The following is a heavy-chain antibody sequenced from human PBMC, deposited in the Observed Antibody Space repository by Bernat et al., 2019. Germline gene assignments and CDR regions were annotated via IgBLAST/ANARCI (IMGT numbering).Heavy chain of an antibody. CDR3: ARVEYSSSSGYCYYYMDV. V-gene: IGHV4-59*01. D-gene: IGHD6-6*01. J-gene: IGHJ6*03. Sequence: QVQLQESGPGLVKPSETLSLTCTVSGGSISSYYWSWIRQPPGKGLEWIGYIYYSGSTNYNPSLKSRVTISVDTSKNQFSLKLSSVTAADTAVYYCARVEYSSSSGYCYYYMDVWGKGTTVTVSS. CDR1: GGSISSYY. CDR2: IYYSGST.